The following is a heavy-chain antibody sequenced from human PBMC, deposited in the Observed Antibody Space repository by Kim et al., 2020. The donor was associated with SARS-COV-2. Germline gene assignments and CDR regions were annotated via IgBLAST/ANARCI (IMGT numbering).Heavy chain of an antibody. V-gene: IGHV3-53*01. CDR2: GRT. CDR3: ARGEYYFDY. Sequence: GRTYYADSVKGRFTIFRDKSKNTLYLQMNSLRAEDTAVYYCARGEYYFDYWGQGTLVTVSS. J-gene: IGHJ4*02.